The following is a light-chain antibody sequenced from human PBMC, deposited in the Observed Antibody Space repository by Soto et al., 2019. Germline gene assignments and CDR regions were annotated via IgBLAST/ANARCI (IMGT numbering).Light chain of an antibody. CDR3: QQYDNWPIT. J-gene: IGKJ5*01. CDR1: QSVSSN. V-gene: IGKV3-15*01. Sequence: ERVMTQSPATLSVSPGERATLSCRASQSVSSNLAWYQQKPGQAPRLFIYGASTRATAIPPRFSGSGSGTEFTLTISSLQSEDFAVYYCQQYDNWPITFGQRTRLEIK. CDR2: GAS.